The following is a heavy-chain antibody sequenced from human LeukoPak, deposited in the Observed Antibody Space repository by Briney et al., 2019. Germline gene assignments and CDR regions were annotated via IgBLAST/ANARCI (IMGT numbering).Heavy chain of an antibody. V-gene: IGHV3-30*02. J-gene: IGHJ4*02. Sequence: GGSLRLSCAASGFTFSSYGMHWVRQAPGTGLEWVAFIRSDGSNKNYADSVKGRFTISRDNAKNSLYLQMNSLRAEDTAVYYCARDTKMYSSSWIYYFDYWGQGTLVTVSS. CDR2: IRSDGSNK. CDR1: GFTFSSYG. D-gene: IGHD6-13*01. CDR3: ARDTKMYSSSWIYYFDY.